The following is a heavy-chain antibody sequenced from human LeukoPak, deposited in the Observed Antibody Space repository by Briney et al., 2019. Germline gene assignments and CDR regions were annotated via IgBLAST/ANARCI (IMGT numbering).Heavy chain of an antibody. CDR1: GGSFRDSSYY. D-gene: IGHD2-15*01. CDR3: ARRAHLGRPI. J-gene: IGHJ3*02. V-gene: IGHV4-39*01. CDR2: FYYDGKT. Sequence: PSETLSLTCTVSGGSFRDSSYYWAWIRRPPGKGLEWIGSFYYDGKTYYNPSLESRVTVSVDRSKNQFFVRLTSVSAADTAVYYCARRAHLGRPIWGQGTLVTVSS.